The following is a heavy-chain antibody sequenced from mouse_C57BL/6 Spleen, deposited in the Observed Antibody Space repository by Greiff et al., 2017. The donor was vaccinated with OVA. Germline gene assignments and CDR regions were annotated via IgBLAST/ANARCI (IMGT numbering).Heavy chain of an antibody. CDR3: TRWVLNY. D-gene: IGHD2-3*01. Sequence: VQLQQSGAELVRPGASVTFSCTASGFTIKDDYMHWVQQRPEQGLEWIGWIDPENGDTDYASTFQGQATITADPSSNTASQKRSSMTSEDTDVYYGTRWVLNYWGQGTTLTVSS. CDR1: GFTIKDDY. V-gene: IGHV14-4*01. CDR2: IDPENGDT. J-gene: IGHJ2*01.